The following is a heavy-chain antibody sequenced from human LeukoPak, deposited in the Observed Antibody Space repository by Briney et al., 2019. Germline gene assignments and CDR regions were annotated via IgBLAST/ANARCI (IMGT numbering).Heavy chain of an antibody. CDR1: GFTFSSYW. J-gene: IGHJ4*02. CDR2: IKQDGSEK. D-gene: IGHD3-10*01. Sequence: GGSLRLSCAASGFTFSSYWMSWVRQAPGKGLEWVANIKQDGSEKYHVDSVKGRFTISRDNAKNSLYLQMNSLRAEDTAVYYCARDGLYYYGSGSFDYWGQGTLVTVSS. V-gene: IGHV3-7*01. CDR3: ARDGLYYYGSGSFDY.